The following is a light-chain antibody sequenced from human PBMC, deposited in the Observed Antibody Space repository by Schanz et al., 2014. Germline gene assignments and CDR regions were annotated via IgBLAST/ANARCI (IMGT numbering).Light chain of an antibody. V-gene: IGKV4-1*01. CDR1: QSVLYSSNNKNY. CDR2: WAS. CDR3: HHYYSYPQT. Sequence: DIVMTQSPDSLAVSLGERATINCKSSQSVLYSSNNKNYLAWYQQKPGQPPRLIIYWASTRESGVPDRFSGSGSGTDFTLTISSLQAEDVAVYYCHHYYSYPQTFGQGTKLEIK. J-gene: IGKJ2*01.